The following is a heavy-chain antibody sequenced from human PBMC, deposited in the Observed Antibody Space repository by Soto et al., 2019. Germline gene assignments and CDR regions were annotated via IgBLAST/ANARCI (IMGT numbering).Heavy chain of an antibody. V-gene: IGHV4-39*01. J-gene: IGHJ4*02. D-gene: IGHD2-2*01. Sequence: SETLSLTCTVSGGSISSSSYYWGWIRQPPGKGLEWIGSIYYSGSTYYNPSLKSRVTISVDTSKNQFSLKLSSVTAADTAVYYCARHISNIVVVPAAIYYFDYWGQGTLVNVSS. CDR1: GGSISSSSYY. CDR2: IYYSGST. CDR3: ARHISNIVVVPAAIYYFDY.